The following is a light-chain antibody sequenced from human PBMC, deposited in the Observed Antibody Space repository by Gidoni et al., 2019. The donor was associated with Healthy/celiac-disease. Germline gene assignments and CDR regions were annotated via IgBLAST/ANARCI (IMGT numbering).Light chain of an antibody. Sequence: EIVLTQSPGTLSLSPGERATLSCRASQSVSSSYLAWYQQKPGQAPRLLIYGASSRATGIPDRFSGSGSGTDFTLTISRLEPEDFAVYYCQQYGSSPETFGHGTKVEI. CDR1: QSVSSSY. CDR3: QQYGSSPET. V-gene: IGKV3-20*01. CDR2: GAS. J-gene: IGKJ1*01.